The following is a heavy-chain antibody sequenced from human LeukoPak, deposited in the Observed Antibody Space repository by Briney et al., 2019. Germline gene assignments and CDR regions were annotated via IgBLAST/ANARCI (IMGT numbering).Heavy chain of an antibody. CDR1: GFTFDDYG. V-gene: IGHV3-20*04. Sequence: GGSLRLSCAASGFTFDDYGMSWVRQAPGKGLEWVSGINWNGGSTGYADSVKGRFTISRDNAKNSLYLQMNSLRAEDTAVYYCARDYDFWSGFDYWGQGTLVTVSS. J-gene: IGHJ4*02. CDR2: INWNGGST. CDR3: ARDYDFWSGFDY. D-gene: IGHD3-3*01.